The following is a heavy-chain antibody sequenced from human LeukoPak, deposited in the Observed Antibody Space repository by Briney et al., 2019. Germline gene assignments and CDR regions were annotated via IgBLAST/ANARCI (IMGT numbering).Heavy chain of an antibody. CDR1: GYTLTELS. J-gene: IGHJ4*02. CDR2: FDPEDGET. CDR3: ATLRYCSSTSCYWYLDY. D-gene: IGHD2-2*01. V-gene: IGHV1-24*01. Sequence: ASVKVSCKVSGYTLTELSMHWVRQAPGKGLEWMGGFDPEDGETIYAQKFQGRVTMTEDTSTDTAYMELSSLRSEDTAVYYCATLRYCSSTSCYWYLDYWGQGTLVTVSS.